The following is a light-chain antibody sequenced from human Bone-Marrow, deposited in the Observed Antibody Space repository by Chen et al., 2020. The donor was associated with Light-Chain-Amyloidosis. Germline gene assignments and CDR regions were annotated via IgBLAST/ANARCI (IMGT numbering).Light chain of an antibody. J-gene: IGKJ2*01. CDR3: QKYGSSYP. V-gene: IGKV3-20*01. CDR2: GAS. CDR1: QSVSRY. Sequence: EIVLTQSPGTLSLSPGERATLSCRASQSVSRYIAWYQQKPGQAPRLLIYGASSRATGVSDRFSSGGSGTDFTLTISRLEPEDFAVYYCQKYGSSYPFGQGTKVEIK.